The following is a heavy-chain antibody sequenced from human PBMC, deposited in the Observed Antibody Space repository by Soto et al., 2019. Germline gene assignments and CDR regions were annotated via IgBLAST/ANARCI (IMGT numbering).Heavy chain of an antibody. CDR1: GYTFTSYG. CDR3: ARDELVVVVAATITDAFDI. D-gene: IGHD2-15*01. V-gene: IGHV1-18*01. CDR2: ISAYNGNT. J-gene: IGHJ3*02. Sequence: ASVKVSSKASGYTFTSYGISWVRQAPGQGLEWMGWISAYNGNTNYAQKLQGRVTMTTDTSTSTAYMELRSLRSDDTAVYYCARDELVVVVAATITDAFDIWGQGTMVTVSS.